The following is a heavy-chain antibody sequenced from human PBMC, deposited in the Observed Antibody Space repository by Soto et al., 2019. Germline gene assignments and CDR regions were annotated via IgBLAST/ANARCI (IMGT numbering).Heavy chain of an antibody. D-gene: IGHD3-10*01. CDR1: GGSLSGYY. Sequence: PSETLSLTCAVSGGSLSGYYWSWIRQPPGKGLEWIGEINHPVITNYNASLKRRLSLSVDTSKNQIFLKMTSLSAADTAVYYCARGIRRGRVGNWFNPWGQGTQVTVSS. V-gene: IGHV4-34*01. J-gene: IGHJ5*02. CDR3: ARGIRRGRVGNWFNP. CDR2: INHPVIT.